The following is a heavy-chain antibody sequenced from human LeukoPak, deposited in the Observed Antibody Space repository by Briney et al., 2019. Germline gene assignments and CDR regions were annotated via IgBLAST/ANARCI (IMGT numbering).Heavy chain of an antibody. J-gene: IGHJ4*02. V-gene: IGHV3-11*01. CDR1: GFTFSDYY. CDR3: ARDGATWGVTPSPDY. Sequence: PGGSLRLSCAASGFTFSDYYMSWIRQAPGKGLEWVSYISTSGSTIYYADSVKGRFTISRDNTKNSLYLQMNSLRAEDTAGYYCARDGATWGVTPSPDYWGQGTLVTVSS. CDR2: ISTSGSTI. D-gene: IGHD4-23*01.